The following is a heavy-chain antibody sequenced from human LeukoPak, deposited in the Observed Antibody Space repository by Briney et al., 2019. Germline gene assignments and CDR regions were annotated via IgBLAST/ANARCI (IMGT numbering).Heavy chain of an antibody. Sequence: SETLSLTCTVSGGSISSYYWSWIRQPPGKGLEWIGYIYYSGSTNYNPSLKSRVTISVDTSKNQFSLKLSSVTAADTAVYYCARDPRWNAHFDYWGQGTLVTVSS. D-gene: IGHD1-1*01. CDR2: IYYSGST. CDR3: ARDPRWNAHFDY. V-gene: IGHV4-59*12. CDR1: GGSISSYY. J-gene: IGHJ4*02.